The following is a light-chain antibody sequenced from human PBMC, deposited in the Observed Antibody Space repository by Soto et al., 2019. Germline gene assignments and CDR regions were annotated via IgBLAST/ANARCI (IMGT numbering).Light chain of an antibody. J-gene: IGLJ1*01. V-gene: IGLV2-8*01. Sequence: QSALTQPRAASGSPGRSVAISCTGTSSDVGAYNYVSLYQQHPGKAPQLMVYNVSNLPSGVTDSFSGSKSGNTASLTVSGLQAEDDAEYYCSSYAGTHIVFGTGTKVTVL. CDR3: SSYAGTHIV. CDR1: SSDVGAYNY. CDR2: NVS.